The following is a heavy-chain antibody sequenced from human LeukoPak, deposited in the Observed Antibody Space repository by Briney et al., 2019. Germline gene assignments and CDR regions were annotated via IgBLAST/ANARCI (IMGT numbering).Heavy chain of an antibody. CDR2: IRYDGTNK. CDR1: GFSFSSYG. CDR3: AKTVTYYDFWSGHSGIDP. J-gene: IGHJ5*02. Sequence: PGGSLRLSCVASGFSFSSYGMHWVRQAPGKVLEWVAFIRYDGTNKYYADSVKGRFTISRDNSKNTLDLQMNSLGAEDTAVYYCAKTVTYYDFWSGHSGIDPWGQGTLVTVPS. D-gene: IGHD3-3*01. V-gene: IGHV3-30*02.